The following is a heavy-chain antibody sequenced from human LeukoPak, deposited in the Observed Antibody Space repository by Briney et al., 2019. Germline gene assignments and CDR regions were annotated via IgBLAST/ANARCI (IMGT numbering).Heavy chain of an antibody. CDR2: IGEDGSEK. CDR3: AREMSYSRDY. D-gene: IGHD1-26*01. J-gene: IGHJ4*02. CDR1: GFTFSKYW. Sequence: PGGSLRLSCAASGFTFSKYWMSWVRQAPGKGLEWVANIGEDGSEKYYVDSVKGRFSISRDNAKNSLYLQMNSLRAEDTAVYYCAREMSYSRDYWGQGTLVTVSS. V-gene: IGHV3-7*01.